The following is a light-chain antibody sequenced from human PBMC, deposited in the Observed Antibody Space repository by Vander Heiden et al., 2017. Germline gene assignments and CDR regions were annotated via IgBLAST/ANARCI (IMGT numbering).Light chain of an antibody. Sequence: AIRTTQPPSPFSASTGDRVTITCREGQGISSYLAWYQQKPGKAPKLLIYDASTLQNGVPSRFSGSGSGTDFTLTISSLQSEDFATYYCQQYYSYPLTFGGGTKVEIK. CDR3: QQYYSYPLT. CDR1: QGISSY. J-gene: IGKJ4*01. V-gene: IGKV1-8*01. CDR2: DAS.